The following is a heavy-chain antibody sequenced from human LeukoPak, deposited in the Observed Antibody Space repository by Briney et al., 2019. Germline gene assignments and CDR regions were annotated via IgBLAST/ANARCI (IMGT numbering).Heavy chain of an antibody. D-gene: IGHD3-10*01. V-gene: IGHV3-21*01. CDR3: ARGGVLWFGFMGV. CDR1: GFTFRSYS. Sequence: PGGSLRLSCAAPGFTFRSYSMSWVRRAPGKGLEWVSSISSSSIYIHYADSVKGRFTISRDNAKNSLYLQVNSLRAEDTAVYYCARGGVLWFGFMGVWGQGTTVTVSS. CDR2: ISSSSIYI. J-gene: IGHJ6*02.